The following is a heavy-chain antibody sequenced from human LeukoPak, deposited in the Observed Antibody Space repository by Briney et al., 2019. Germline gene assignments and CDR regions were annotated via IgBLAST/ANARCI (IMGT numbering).Heavy chain of an antibody. CDR2: ISSSSSTI. CDR1: GFTFSSYS. Sequence: GGSLRLSCAASGFTFSSYSMNWVREAPGKGRGWGSYISSSSSTIYYADSVKGRFTISRDNAKNSLYLQMNRLRAEDTAVYYCAREASEFNYWGQGTLVTVSS. J-gene: IGHJ4*02. CDR3: AREASEFNY. V-gene: IGHV3-48*01.